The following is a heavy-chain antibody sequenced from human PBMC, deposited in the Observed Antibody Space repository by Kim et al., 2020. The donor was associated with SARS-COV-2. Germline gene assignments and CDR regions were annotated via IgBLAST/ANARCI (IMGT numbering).Heavy chain of an antibody. CDR3: AKEAAAWLGQLDYYFYGMDV. CDR2: ISWNSGNA. V-gene: IGHV3-9*01. Sequence: GGSLRLSCAASGFTFDDYAMHWVRQAPGKGLEWVSGISWNSGNACYADSVKGRFTISRDNAKNSLYLQMNSLRSEDTALYYCAKEAAAWLGQLDYYFYGMDVGGRGPRVTV. J-gene: IGHJ6*02. D-gene: IGHD6-19*01. CDR1: GFTFDDYA.